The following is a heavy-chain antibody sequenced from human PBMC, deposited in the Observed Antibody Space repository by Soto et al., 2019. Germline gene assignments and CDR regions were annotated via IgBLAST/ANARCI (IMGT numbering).Heavy chain of an antibody. J-gene: IGHJ6*03. CDR2: IYYSGST. CDR1: GGSISSYY. D-gene: IGHD3-10*01. CDR3: ARAIWFGDTIWYYYYYMDV. Sequence: SEPLSLTCTVSGGSISSYYWSWIRQPPGKGLEWIGYIYYSGSTNYNPSLKSRVTISVDTSKNQFSLKLSSVTAADTAVYYCARAIWFGDTIWYYYYYMDVWGKGTTVTVSS. V-gene: IGHV4-59*01.